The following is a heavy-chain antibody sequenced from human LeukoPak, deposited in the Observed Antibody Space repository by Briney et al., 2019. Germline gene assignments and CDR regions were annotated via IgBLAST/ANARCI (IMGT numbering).Heavy chain of an antibody. J-gene: IGHJ5*02. V-gene: IGHV3-30*02. D-gene: IGHD3-16*02. Sequence: GGSLSLSCAASGFPFSSYGMHGVRQAPGKGLEGVAFIRYDGSNKYYADSVNGRFTISRDNSKNTLYLQMNSLRAEDTAVYYCAKGRGDYVWGSYRPNWFDPWGQGTLVTVSS. CDR2: IRYDGSNK. CDR3: AKGRGDYVWGSYRPNWFDP. CDR1: GFPFSSYG.